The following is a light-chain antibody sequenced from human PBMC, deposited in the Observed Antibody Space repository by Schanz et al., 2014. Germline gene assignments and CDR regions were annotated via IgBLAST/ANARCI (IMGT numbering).Light chain of an antibody. CDR3: QQRDNWPRT. CDR1: QTVTSNY. CDR2: GAF. Sequence: EIVLTQSPGTLSFSPGERAALSCRASQTVTSNYLAWYQRKPGQAPRLLIYGAFTRATAIPDRFSGSGSGTDFTLTISSLEPEDFAVYYCQQRDNWPRTFGQGTKVEIK. V-gene: IGKV3D-20*02. J-gene: IGKJ1*01.